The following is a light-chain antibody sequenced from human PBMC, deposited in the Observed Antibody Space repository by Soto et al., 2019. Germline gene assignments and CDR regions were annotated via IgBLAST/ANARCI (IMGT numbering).Light chain of an antibody. V-gene: IGKV1-5*01. CDR3: QQYNSYCT. CDR2: DAS. CDR1: QSISSW. J-gene: IGKJ1*01. Sequence: DIQMTQPPSTLSASVGDRVTITCRASQSISSWLAWYQQKPGKAPKLLIYDASSLESGVPSRFSGSGSGTEFTLTISSLQPDDFATYYCQQYNSYCTFGQGTKVDIK.